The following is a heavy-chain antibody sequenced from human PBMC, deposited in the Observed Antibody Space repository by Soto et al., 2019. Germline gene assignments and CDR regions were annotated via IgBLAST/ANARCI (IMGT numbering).Heavy chain of an antibody. Sequence: GGSLRLSCAASGFTFSSYAMHWVRQAPGKGLEWVAVISYDGSNKYYADSVKGRFTISRDNSKNTLYLQMNSLRAEDTAVYYCARSYYYDSSGFGYFQHWGQGTLVTVSS. J-gene: IGHJ1*01. CDR3: ARSYYYDSSGFGYFQH. D-gene: IGHD3-22*01. CDR2: ISYDGSNK. CDR1: GFTFSSYA. V-gene: IGHV3-30-3*01.